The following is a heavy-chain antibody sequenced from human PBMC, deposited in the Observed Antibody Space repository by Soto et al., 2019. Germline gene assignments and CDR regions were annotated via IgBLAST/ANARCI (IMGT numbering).Heavy chain of an antibody. CDR2: INSDGSST. J-gene: IGHJ5*02. CDR3: AREYDILTGYYDVGWFDP. Sequence: PGGSLRLSCAASGFTFRSYWMHWVRQAPGKGLVWVSRINSDGSSTTYADSVKGRFTISRDNAKNSLYLQMNSLRDEDTAVYYCAREYDILTGYYDVGWFDPWGQGTLVTVSS. D-gene: IGHD3-9*01. V-gene: IGHV3-74*01. CDR1: GFTFRSYW.